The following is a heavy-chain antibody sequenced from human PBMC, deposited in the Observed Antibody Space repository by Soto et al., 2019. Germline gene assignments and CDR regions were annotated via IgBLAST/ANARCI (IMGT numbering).Heavy chain of an antibody. CDR1: GFTFSSYA. CDR2: ISGSGGST. J-gene: IGHJ5*02. Sequence: GGSLRLSCAASGFTFSSYAMSWVRQAPGKGLEWVSAISGSGGSTYYADSVKGRFTISRDNSKNTLYLQMNSLRAEDTAVYYYAKYRLEGLQPNWFDPWGQGTLVTVSS. CDR3: AKYRLEGLQPNWFDP. D-gene: IGHD1-1*01. V-gene: IGHV3-23*01.